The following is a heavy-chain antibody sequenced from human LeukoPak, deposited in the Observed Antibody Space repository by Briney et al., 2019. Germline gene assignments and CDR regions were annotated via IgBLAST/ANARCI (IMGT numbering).Heavy chain of an antibody. Sequence: GGSLRLSCAASGFTFSSYSMNWVRQAPGKGLEWLSSISSSNFYIYYADSIKGQFTISRDDAKNSLYLQMNSLRAEDTAVYYCARVLDGYNLSPCDYWGQGTLVTVSS. D-gene: IGHD5-24*01. V-gene: IGHV3-21*01. CDR1: GFTFSSYS. CDR2: ISSSNFYI. J-gene: IGHJ4*02. CDR3: ARVLDGYNLSPCDY.